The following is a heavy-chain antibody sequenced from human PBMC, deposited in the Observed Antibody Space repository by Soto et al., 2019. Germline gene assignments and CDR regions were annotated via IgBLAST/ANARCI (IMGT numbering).Heavy chain of an antibody. Sequence: GGSLRLSCAASGFTFSIYAMIWVRQAPGKGLQWVSGISATSDATYCASSVKGRFTISRDNSKNTLYLQMNSLRAEDTAVYYCAKGVPGIAVAGTGYFQHWGQGTLVTVSS. CDR2: ISATSDAT. CDR3: AKGVPGIAVAGTGYFQH. D-gene: IGHD6-19*01. V-gene: IGHV3-23*01. J-gene: IGHJ1*01. CDR1: GFTFSIYA.